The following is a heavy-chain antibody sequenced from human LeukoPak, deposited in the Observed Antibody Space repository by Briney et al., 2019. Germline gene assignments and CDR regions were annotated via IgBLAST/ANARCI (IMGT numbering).Heavy chain of an antibody. V-gene: IGHV4-39*07. CDR2: IYYSGST. CDR3: ARSETATNYYDSSGPKSFQH. J-gene: IGHJ1*01. D-gene: IGHD3-22*01. CDR1: GGSISSSSYY. Sequence: PSETLSLTCTVSGGSISSSSYYWGWIRQPPGKGLEWIGSIYYSGSTYYNPSLKSRVTISVDTSKNQFSLKLSSVTAAYTAVYYCARSETATNYYDSSGPKSFQHWGQGTLVTVSS.